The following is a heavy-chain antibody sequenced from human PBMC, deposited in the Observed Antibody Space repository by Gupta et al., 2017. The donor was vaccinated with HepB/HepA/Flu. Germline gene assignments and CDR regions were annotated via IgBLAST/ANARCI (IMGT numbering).Heavy chain of an antibody. CDR3: ARGGRALADF. V-gene: IGHV3-7*01. Sequence: EVQLVESGGGLVQPGGSLRLSCAASGFSVSDNTMSWVRQAPGKGMEWVARIKEDVNDKDYVDSVKGRFTISRDNARNSLLLHMNNLRADDTAVYYCARGGRALADFWGQGTLVTVSS. J-gene: IGHJ4*02. CDR2: IKEDVNDK. CDR1: GFSVSDNT.